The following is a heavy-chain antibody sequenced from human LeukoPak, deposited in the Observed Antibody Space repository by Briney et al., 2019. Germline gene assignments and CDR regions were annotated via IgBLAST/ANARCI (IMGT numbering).Heavy chain of an antibody. CDR1: GYTFTDYY. CDR2: INPNTGGT. V-gene: IGHV1-2*02. J-gene: IGHJ4*02. D-gene: IGHD3-22*01. Sequence: ASVKVSCKASGYTFTDYYIHWVRQAPGQGLEWMGWINPNTGGTIFAENFQGRVTMTRDTSINTAYLELSRLRSDDTAVYYCARPGYYDSSGYREWGQGTLVTVSS. CDR3: ARPGYYDSSGYRE.